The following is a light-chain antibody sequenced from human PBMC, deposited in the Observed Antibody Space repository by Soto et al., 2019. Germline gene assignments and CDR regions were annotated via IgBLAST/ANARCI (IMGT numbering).Light chain of an antibody. CDR1: QTIDNY. CDR2: LAS. J-gene: IGKJ1*01. CDR3: QQLDSNPPWT. V-gene: IGKV1-9*01. Sequence: IQLTQSPSSLSASVGDTVTISFRARQTIDNYLAWYQQYPGRAPKLLIYLASTLQSGVPSRFSGSGSGTDFKLTISSLQPEDFATYYCQQLDSNPPWTFGQGTRVEIK.